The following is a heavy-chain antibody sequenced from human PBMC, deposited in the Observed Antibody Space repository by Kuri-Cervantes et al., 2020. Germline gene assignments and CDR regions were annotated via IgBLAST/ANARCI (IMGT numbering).Heavy chain of an antibody. D-gene: IGHD2-21*02. Sequence: GESLKISCAASGFTFRTYAMHWVRQAPGRGLEWVSYISSSGSTIYYADSVKGRFTISRDNAKNSLYLQMNSLRDEDTAVYYCARDVSVTASYPYWYFDLWGRGTLVTVSS. CDR2: ISSSGSTI. J-gene: IGHJ2*01. CDR3: ARDVSVTASYPYWYFDL. V-gene: IGHV3-48*02. CDR1: GFTFRTYA.